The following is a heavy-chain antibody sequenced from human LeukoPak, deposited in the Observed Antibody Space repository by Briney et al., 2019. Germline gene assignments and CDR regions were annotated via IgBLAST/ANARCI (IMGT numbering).Heavy chain of an antibody. CDR2: ISAYNGNT. CDR3: ARSGSYYLAWFDP. CDR1: GGTFSSYA. V-gene: IGHV1-18*01. J-gene: IGHJ5*02. D-gene: IGHD1-26*01. Sequence: ASVKVSCKASGGTFSSYAISWVRQAPGQGLEWMGWISAYNGNTNYAQKLQGRVTMTTDTSTSTAYMELRSLRSDDTAVYYCARSGSYYLAWFDPWGQGTLVTVSS.